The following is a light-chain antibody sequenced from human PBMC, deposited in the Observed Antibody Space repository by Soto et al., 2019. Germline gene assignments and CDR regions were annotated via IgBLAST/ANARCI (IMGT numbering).Light chain of an antibody. J-gene: IGKJ1*01. CDR3: QQYGSSAWT. V-gene: IGKV3-20*01. CDR2: GAS. CDR1: QSVSSSY. Sequence: EIVLTQSTGTLSLSPGERATLSCRASQSVSSSYLAWYQQKPGQAPRLLIYGASSRATGIPDRFSGSASGTDFTLTISRLEPEDFAVYYCQQYGSSAWTFGQGTKVEIK.